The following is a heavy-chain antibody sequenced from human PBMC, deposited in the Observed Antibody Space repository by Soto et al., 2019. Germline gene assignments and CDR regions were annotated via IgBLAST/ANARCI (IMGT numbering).Heavy chain of an antibody. D-gene: IGHD3-16*02. V-gene: IGHV4-59*01. Sequence: SETLSLTCTVSGGSISSYYWSWIRQPPGKGLEWIGYIYYSGSTNYNPSLKSRVTMTRDTSTSTVYMELSSLRSEDTAVYYCARVRGSYYDYIWGSYRYHYYYMDVWGKGTTVTVSS. J-gene: IGHJ6*03. CDR2: IYYSGST. CDR1: GGSISSYY. CDR3: ARVRGSYYDYIWGSYRYHYYYMDV.